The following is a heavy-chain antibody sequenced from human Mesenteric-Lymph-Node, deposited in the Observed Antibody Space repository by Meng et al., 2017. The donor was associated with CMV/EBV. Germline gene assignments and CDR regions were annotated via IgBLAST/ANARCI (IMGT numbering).Heavy chain of an antibody. D-gene: IGHD3-10*01. V-gene: IGHV1-69*01. Sequence: YVLRWVRQSPGPGLEWVGGIIPIFGRTNYAQKFQDRVTITVDESTTTAYMELTSLRSEDTAMYYCARSGRTYYYGSGSYYNGNWFDPWGPGTLVTVSS. J-gene: IGHJ5*02. CDR3: ARSGRTYYYGSGSYYNGNWFDP. CDR2: IIPIFGRT. CDR1: YV.